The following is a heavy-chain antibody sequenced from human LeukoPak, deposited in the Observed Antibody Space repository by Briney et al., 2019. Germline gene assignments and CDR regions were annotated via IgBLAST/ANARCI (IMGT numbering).Heavy chain of an antibody. CDR2: ISGSGGST. V-gene: IGHV3-23*01. D-gene: IGHD2-2*01. CDR1: GGSISSSN. J-gene: IGHJ4*02. CDR3: AKGLLIDIVVVPAAPFDY. Sequence: PSETLSLTCAVSGGSISSSNWWSWVRQAPGKGLEWVSAISGSGGSTYYADSVKGRFTISRDNSKNTLYLQMNSLRAEDTAVYYCAKGLLIDIVVVPAAPFDYWGQGTLVTVSS.